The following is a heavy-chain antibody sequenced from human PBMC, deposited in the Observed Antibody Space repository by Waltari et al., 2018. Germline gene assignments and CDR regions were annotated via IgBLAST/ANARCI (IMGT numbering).Heavy chain of an antibody. CDR3: ARYGEVPPNYFFDY. J-gene: IGHJ4*01. V-gene: IGHV4-34*01. CDR2: IPHSGSN. D-gene: IGHD2-21*01. Sequence: QVQLHQWGAGQLKPSETLSLTCAVSGEAFLGYFWRWFRQSPGKGLEWLGAIPHSGSNNYNPALASRVSLSVDTTKKQFSLRLTSVTAADAAVYYCARYGEVPPNYFFDYWGRGTLVTVSS. CDR1: GEAFLGYF.